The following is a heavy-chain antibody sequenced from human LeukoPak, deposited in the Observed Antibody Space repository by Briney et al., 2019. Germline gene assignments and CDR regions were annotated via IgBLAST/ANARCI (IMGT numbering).Heavy chain of an antibody. CDR1: GGTFSSYA. CDR3: ASLSTGYSSGWYETTFDY. D-gene: IGHD6-19*01. J-gene: IGHJ4*02. V-gene: IGHV1-69*13. Sequence: SVKVSCKASGGTFSSYAISWVRQAPGQGLEWMGGIIPIFGTANYAQKFQGRVTITADESTSTAYMELSSLRSEDTAVYYCASLSTGYSSGWYETTFDYWGQGTLVTVSS. CDR2: IIPIFGTA.